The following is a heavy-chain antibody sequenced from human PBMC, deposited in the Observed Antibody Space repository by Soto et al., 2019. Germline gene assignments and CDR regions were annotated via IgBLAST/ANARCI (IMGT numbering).Heavy chain of an antibody. CDR1: GFTFSSYA. J-gene: IGHJ3*02. D-gene: IGHD3-22*01. V-gene: IGHV3-23*01. CDR3: AKDRSIVADAFDS. Sequence: PGGSLRLSCAASGFTFSSYAMSWVRKAPGKGLEWVSTISGSGGSTYYADSVKGWFTSSRENSKSTLYLQMNSLRTDDTAVYYCAKDRSIVADAFDSWGQGTRVTVSS. CDR2: ISGSGGST.